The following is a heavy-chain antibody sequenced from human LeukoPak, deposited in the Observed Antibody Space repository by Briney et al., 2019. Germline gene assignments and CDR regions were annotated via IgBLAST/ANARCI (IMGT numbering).Heavy chain of an antibody. CDR1: GYTFTSYD. CDR3: ARVMQLVYYYYYYMDV. V-gene: IGHV1-18*01. D-gene: IGHD6-6*01. J-gene: IGHJ6*03. CDR2: MNPNSGNT. Sequence: ASVKVSCKASGYTFTSYDINWVRQATGQGLEWMGWMNPNSGNTNYAQKLQGRVTMTTDTSTSTAYMELRSLRSDDTAVYYCARVMQLVYYYYYYMDVWGKGTTVTVSS.